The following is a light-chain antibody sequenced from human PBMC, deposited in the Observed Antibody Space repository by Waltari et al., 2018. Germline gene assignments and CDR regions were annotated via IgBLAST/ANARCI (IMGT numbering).Light chain of an antibody. CDR3: SSYTNRNTLI. CDR1: SSDVGGYHH. J-gene: IGLJ2*01. Sequence: QSALTQPASVSGSPGQSITISCTGTSSDVGGYHHVSWYQQDPGKVPKLIIYDVSERPSGVSDRFSGSKSGNTASLTISGVQAEDETDYYCSSYTNRNTLIFGGGTKLTVL. V-gene: IGLV2-14*01. CDR2: DVS.